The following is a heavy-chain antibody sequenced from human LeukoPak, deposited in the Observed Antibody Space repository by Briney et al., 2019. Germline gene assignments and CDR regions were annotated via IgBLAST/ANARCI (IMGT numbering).Heavy chain of an antibody. CDR2: INHSGST. CDR1: GGSISSGGYS. D-gene: IGHD3-22*01. CDR3: ARARRITMIVVAFDY. Sequence: SETLSLTCAVSGGSISSGGYSWSWIRQPPGKGLEWIGEINHSGSTNYNPSLKSRVTISVDTSKNQFSLKLSSVTAADTAVYYCARARRITMIVVAFDYWGQGTLVTVSS. V-gene: IGHV4-34*01. J-gene: IGHJ4*02.